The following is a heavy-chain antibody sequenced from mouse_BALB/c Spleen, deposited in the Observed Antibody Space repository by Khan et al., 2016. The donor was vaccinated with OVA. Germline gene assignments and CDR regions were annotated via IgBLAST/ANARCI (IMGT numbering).Heavy chain of an antibody. CDR3: TRLAYYYDSEGFAY. CDR1: GFTFSTYG. V-gene: IGHV5-6*01. CDR2: ISSGGSYT. Sequence: EVELVESGGDLVKPGGSLKLSCAASGFTFSTYGMSWVRQTPDKRLEWVGTISSGGSYTYYTDSVKGRFTISRDNAKNTLYLQMSSLKSEDIAMYYCTRLAYYYDSEGFAYWGQGTLVTVST. D-gene: IGHD1-1*01. J-gene: IGHJ3*01.